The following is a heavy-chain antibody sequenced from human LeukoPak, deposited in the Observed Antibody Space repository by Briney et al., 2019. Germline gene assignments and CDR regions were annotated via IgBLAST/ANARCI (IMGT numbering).Heavy chain of an antibody. J-gene: IGHJ3*02. D-gene: IGHD1-26*01. CDR1: GFTFDDYA. V-gene: IGHV3-9*01. CDR2: ISWNSGSI. Sequence: GGSLRLSCAASGFTFDDYAMHWVRQAPGKGLEWVSGISWNSGSIGYVDSVKGRFTISRDNAKNSLYLQMNSLRAEDTAVYYRARPSSQGYSGSYSDAFDIWGQGTMVTVSS. CDR3: ARPSSQGYSGSYSDAFDI.